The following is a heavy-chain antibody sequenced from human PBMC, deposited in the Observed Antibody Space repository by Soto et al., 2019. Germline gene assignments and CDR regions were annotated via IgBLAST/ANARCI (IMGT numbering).Heavy chain of an antibody. D-gene: IGHD1-7*01. J-gene: IGHJ3*02. V-gene: IGHV4-4*07. CDR3: ARDVGTTTRIAFDI. CDR2: IYTSGST. Sequence: PSETLSLTCTVSGGSISSYYWSWIRQPAGRGLEWIGRIYTSGSTNYNPSLKSRVTMSVDTSNNQFSLKLSSVTAADTAVYYCARDVGTTTRIAFDIWGQGTMVTVSS. CDR1: GGSISSYY.